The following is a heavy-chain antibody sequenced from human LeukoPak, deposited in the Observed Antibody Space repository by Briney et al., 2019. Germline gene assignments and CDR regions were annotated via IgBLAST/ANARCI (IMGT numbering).Heavy chain of an antibody. Sequence: GGSLSLSSAASGFTFSNAWMSWVRQAPGKGLEWVGRIKSKTDGGTTDYAAPVKGRFTISRDDSKNTLYLQMNSLKTEDTAVYYCTARYCRSTSCYGEYFQRWGQGTLVTVSS. CDR2: IKSKTDGGTT. CDR3: TARYCRSTSCYGEYFQR. CDR1: GFTFSNAW. V-gene: IGHV3-15*01. J-gene: IGHJ1*01. D-gene: IGHD2-2*01.